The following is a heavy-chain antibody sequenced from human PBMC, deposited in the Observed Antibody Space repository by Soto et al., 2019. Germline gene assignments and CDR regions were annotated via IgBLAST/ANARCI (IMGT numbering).Heavy chain of an antibody. V-gene: IGHV3-30-3*01. CDR1: GFTFSSYA. CDR3: ARVGGHWYFDY. D-gene: IGHD3-16*01. J-gene: IGHJ4*02. CDR2: ISYDGSNK. Sequence: QVQLVESGGGVVQPGRSLRLSCAASGFTFSSYAMHWVRQAPGKGLEWVAVISYDGSNKYYADSVKGRFTISRDNSKNTLYLPMNSLRAEDTAVYYWARVGGHWYFDYWGQGTLVTVSS.